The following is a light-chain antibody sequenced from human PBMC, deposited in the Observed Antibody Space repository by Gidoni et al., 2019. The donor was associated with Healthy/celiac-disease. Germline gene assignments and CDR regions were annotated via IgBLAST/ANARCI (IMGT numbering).Light chain of an antibody. CDR1: QGISSY. CDR3: QQYYSYPRT. CDR2: AAS. V-gene: IGKV1-8*01. J-gene: IGKJ1*01. Sequence: AIRMTQSPSSLSASTGDRVTITCRASQGISSYLAWYQQKPGKAPKLLIYAASTLQSGVPSSFSGSGSGTDFTLTISCLQSEDFATYYCQQYYSYPRTFXQXTKVEIK.